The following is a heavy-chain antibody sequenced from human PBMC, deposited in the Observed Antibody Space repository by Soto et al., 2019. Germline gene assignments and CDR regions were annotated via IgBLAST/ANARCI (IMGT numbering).Heavy chain of an antibody. CDR3: ARVLVPAAIWFDP. CDR2: IYYSGST. CDR1: GGSISSGGYY. V-gene: IGHV4-31*03. Sequence: SETLSLTCTVSGGSISSGGYYWSWIRQHPGKGLEWIGYIYYSGSTYYNPSLKSRVTISVDTSKNQFSLKLSSVTAADTAVYYCARVLVPAAIWFDPWGQGTLVTVSS. D-gene: IGHD2-2*01. J-gene: IGHJ5*02.